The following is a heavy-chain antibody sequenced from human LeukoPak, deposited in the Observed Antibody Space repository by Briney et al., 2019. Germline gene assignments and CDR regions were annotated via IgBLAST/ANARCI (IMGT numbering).Heavy chain of an antibody. J-gene: IGHJ4*02. CDR2: IYYSGST. Sequence: SETLSLTCTVSGGSISSYYWSWIRQPPGKGLEWIGYIYYSGSTNYNPSLKSRVTISVDTSKNQFSLKLSSVTAADTAVYYCARGHRTYYYDSSGYYYRHWGQGTLVTVSS. CDR1: GGSISSYY. D-gene: IGHD3-22*01. V-gene: IGHV4-59*01. CDR3: ARGHRTYYYDSSGYYYRH.